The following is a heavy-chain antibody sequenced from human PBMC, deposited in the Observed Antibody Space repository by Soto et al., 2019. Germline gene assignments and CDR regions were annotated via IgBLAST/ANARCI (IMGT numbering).Heavy chain of an antibody. J-gene: IGHJ6*02. CDR3: ARDWVSSSGWYVRRGGYGMDV. V-gene: IGHV1-69*06. CDR2: IIPIFGTA. D-gene: IGHD6-19*01. Sequence: QVQLVQSGAEVKKPGSSVKVSCKASGGTFSSYAISWVRQAPGQGLEWMGGIIPIFGTANYAQKFQGRITINADKSTSTAYMELSSLRSEDTAVYYCARDWVSSSGWYVRRGGYGMDVWGQGTTVTVSS. CDR1: GGTFSSYA.